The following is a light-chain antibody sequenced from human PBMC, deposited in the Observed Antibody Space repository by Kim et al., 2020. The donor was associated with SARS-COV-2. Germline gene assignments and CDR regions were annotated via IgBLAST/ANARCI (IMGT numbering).Light chain of an antibody. CDR1: QSVGTY. J-gene: IGKJ4*01. CDR2: DAS. CDR3: QQRSNWPPALT. V-gene: IGKV3-11*01. Sequence: PGDRATLSCRASQSVGTYLAWYPQKPGQAPRLLIYDASNRATGIPARFSGSGSGTDFTLTISSLESEDFAVYYCQQRSNWPPALTFGGGTKVDIK.